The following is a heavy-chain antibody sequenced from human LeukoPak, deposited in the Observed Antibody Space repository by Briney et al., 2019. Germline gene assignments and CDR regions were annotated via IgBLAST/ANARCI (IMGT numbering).Heavy chain of an antibody. Sequence: GGSLRLSCAASGFTFSSYSMTWVRQAPGKGLEWISYIHDGGSPIYYADSVKGRFTVSRDNAKNSLYLQMNSLRAEDTAVYYCARGGSSWLSYWGQGTLVTVSS. J-gene: IGHJ4*02. CDR1: GFTFSSYS. V-gene: IGHV3-48*01. CDR3: ARGGSSWLSY. D-gene: IGHD6-13*01. CDR2: IHDGGSPI.